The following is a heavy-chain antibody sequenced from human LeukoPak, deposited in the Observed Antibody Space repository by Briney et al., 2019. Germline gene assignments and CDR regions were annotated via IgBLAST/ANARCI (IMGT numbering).Heavy chain of an antibody. J-gene: IGHJ4*02. Sequence: PGGSLRLSCAASGFTFSSYWMSWVRQAPGKGLEWVANIKQDGSEKYYVDSVKGRFTISRDNAKNSLYLQMNSLRAEDTAVYYCARDDPGFGELPPDYWGQGTLVTVSS. CDR1: GFTFSSYW. D-gene: IGHD3-10*01. V-gene: IGHV3-7*03. CDR3: ARDDPGFGELPPDY. CDR2: IKQDGSEK.